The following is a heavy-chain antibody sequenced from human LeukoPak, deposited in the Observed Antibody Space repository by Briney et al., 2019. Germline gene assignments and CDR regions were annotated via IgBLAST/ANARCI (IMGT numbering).Heavy chain of an antibody. V-gene: IGHV3-23*01. Sequence: GGALRLSCAASGFTFSSYAMSWVRQAPGEGLEWVSTISGSGGNTYYADSVKGRFTISRDNSKSTLFLQMNSLRAEDTAVYYCAKGPYSSSWYYFDYWGQGTLVTVSS. CDR2: ISGSGGNT. D-gene: IGHD6-13*01. CDR1: GFTFSSYA. CDR3: AKGPYSSSWYYFDY. J-gene: IGHJ4*02.